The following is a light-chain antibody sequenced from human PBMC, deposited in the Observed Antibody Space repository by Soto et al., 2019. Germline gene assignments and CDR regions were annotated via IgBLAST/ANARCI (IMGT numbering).Light chain of an antibody. J-gene: IGLJ1*01. Sequence: QSALTQPASVSGSPGQSITISCTGTSSDIGAYNYVSWYQHHPGKAPKLMIYDVTNRPSGVSNRFSGSKSGNTASLTISDLQAEDEADYYCNSYTSSNTDVFGTGTKLTVL. CDR2: DVT. V-gene: IGLV2-14*03. CDR3: NSYTSSNTDV. CDR1: SSDIGAYNY.